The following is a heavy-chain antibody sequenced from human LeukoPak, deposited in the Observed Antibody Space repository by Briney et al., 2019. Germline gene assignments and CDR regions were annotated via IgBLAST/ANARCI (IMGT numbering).Heavy chain of an antibody. CDR2: IYYSGST. CDR1: GGSISSYY. Sequence: SETLSLTCTVSGGSISSYYWRWIRQPPGKGLARVGYIYYSGSTNYNPSLKSRVTISVDTSKNQFSLKLSSVTAADTAVYYCARAHAPNYYYDSSGYYDYWGQGTLVTVSS. V-gene: IGHV4-59*01. J-gene: IGHJ4*02. D-gene: IGHD3-22*01. CDR3: ARAHAPNYYYDSSGYYDY.